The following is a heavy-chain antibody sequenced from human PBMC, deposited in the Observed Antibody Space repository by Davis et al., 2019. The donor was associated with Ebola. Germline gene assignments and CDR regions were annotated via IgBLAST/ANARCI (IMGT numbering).Heavy chain of an antibody. V-gene: IGHV1-18*01. CDR2: ISTYNGNT. D-gene: IGHD4-17*01. CDR1: GYSFTDDG. Sequence: ASVKVSCKASGYSFTDDGISWVRQAPGQGLEWMGWISTYNGNTNYAQKVQGRITMTTDTSTSTAYMELRSLRFDDTAVYYCARGWVTTVTTWLDPWGQGTLVTVSS. J-gene: IGHJ5*02. CDR3: ARGWVTTVTTWLDP.